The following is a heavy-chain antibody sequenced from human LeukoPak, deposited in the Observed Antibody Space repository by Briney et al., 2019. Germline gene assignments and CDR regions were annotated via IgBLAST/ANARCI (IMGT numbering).Heavy chain of an antibody. CDR3: EARVIAGKDDYYFDY. D-gene: IGHD6-13*01. CDR1: GFTFSSSW. J-gene: IGHJ4*02. Sequence: PGGSLRLSCAASGFTFSSSWMTWVRQAPGKGLEWLANIKGDGSDKNYVDSVKGRFTISRDNAKNSLFLQMNSLRVEDTAVYYCEARVIAGKDDYYFDYWGQGTLVTVSS. CDR2: IKGDGSDK. V-gene: IGHV3-7*01.